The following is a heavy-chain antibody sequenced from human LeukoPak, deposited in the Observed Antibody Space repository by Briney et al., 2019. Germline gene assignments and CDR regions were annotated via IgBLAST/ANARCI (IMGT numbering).Heavy chain of an antibody. J-gene: IGHJ6*03. Sequence: SETLSLTCTVSGYSISSDYYWGWIRQPPGKGLEWVGSIYHTGTTYYNPSLKSRVTISVDTSKNQFSLKLSSVTAADTAVYYCARAYRRFYYYYMDVWGKGTTVTVSS. CDR1: GYSISSDYY. D-gene: IGHD3-16*01. CDR3: ARAYRRFYYYYMDV. CDR2: IYHTGTT. V-gene: IGHV4-38-2*02.